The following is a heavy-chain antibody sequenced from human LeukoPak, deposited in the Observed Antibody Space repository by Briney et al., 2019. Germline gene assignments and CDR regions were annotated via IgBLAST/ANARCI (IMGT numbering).Heavy chain of an antibody. D-gene: IGHD3-9*01. Sequence: GGSLRLSCAASGFIFSDYQMNWVRQAPGKGLEWVSSISSSGHTIYYSDSVKGRFTISRDNGENSLYLQMNDLSAEDTAVFYRARDESPYYDVLTDSPGSLHTWGQGTLVTVSS. V-gene: IGHV3-48*03. CDR1: GFIFSDYQ. CDR2: ISSSGHTI. J-gene: IGHJ3*02. CDR3: ARDESPYYDVLTDSPGSLHT.